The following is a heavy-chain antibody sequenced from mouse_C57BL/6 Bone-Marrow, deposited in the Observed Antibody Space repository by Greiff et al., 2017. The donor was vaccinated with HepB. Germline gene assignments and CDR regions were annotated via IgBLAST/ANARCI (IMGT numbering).Heavy chain of an antibody. J-gene: IGHJ1*03. D-gene: IGHD2-4*01. CDR1: GYTFTSYW. CDR3: ARPIYYDYDGGSYWYFDV. V-gene: IGHV1-55*01. CDR2: IYPGSGST. Sequence: QVQLQQPGAELVKPGASVKMSCKASGYTFTSYWITWVKQRPGQGLEWIGDIYPGSGSTNYNEKFKSKATLTVDTSSSTAYMLLSSLTSEDSAVYYCARPIYYDYDGGSYWYFDVWGTGTTVTVSS.